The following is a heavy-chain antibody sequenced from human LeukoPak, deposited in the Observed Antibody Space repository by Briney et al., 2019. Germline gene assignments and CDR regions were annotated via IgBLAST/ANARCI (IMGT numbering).Heavy chain of an antibody. J-gene: IGHJ4*02. CDR3: AREGISPYYDFWSGYYTELDY. CDR2: IKQDGSEK. V-gene: IGHV3-7*01. CDR1: GFTFVSYW. D-gene: IGHD3-3*01. Sequence: GGSLRLSCRASGFTFVSYWMSWVRQAPGKGLEWVANIKQDGSEKYYVDSVKGRFTISRDNAKNSLYLQMNSLRAEDTAVYYCAREGISPYYDFWSGYYTELDYWGQGTLVTVSS.